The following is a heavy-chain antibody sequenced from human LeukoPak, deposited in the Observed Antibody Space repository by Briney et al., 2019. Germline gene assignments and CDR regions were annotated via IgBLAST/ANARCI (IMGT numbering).Heavy chain of an antibody. V-gene: IGHV3-30*02. J-gene: IGHJ6*03. CDR1: GFTFSSYW. CDR3: AKGSKAVLFTRDHYMDV. CDR2: IRYDGSNK. D-gene: IGHD6-19*01. Sequence: GGSLRLSCAASGFTFSSYWMNWVRQAPGKGLEWVAFIRYDGSNKYYADSVRGRFTISRDNSKNTLYLHMNRLRAEDTAVYFCAKGSKAVLFTRDHYMDVWGKGTTVTISS.